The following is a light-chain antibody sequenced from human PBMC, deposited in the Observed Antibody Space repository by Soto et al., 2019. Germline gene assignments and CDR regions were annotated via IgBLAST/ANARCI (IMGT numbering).Light chain of an antibody. V-gene: IGKV3-20*01. CDR3: QQYGISSHT. CDR1: QSISSSY. Sequence: EVVLTQSPGTLSLSPGERATLSCRASQSISSSYLAWYQQRPGQAPRLLIHGASSRATGIPDRFSGSGSGTDFTITISRLEPEDFAVYYCQQYGISSHTFGQGTKLEI. J-gene: IGKJ2*01. CDR2: GAS.